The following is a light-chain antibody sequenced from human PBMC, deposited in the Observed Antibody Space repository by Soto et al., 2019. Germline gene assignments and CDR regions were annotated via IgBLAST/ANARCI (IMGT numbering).Light chain of an antibody. J-gene: IGKJ1*01. CDR1: QSLLHSDGKTY. V-gene: IGKV2D-29*01. CDR2: EVS. Sequence: ILMTQNPLSLSIIPGQTASISCKSSQSLLHSDGKTYFYWYVQKAGQAPQPLIYEVSNRFSGVPERFSDSGSRTDFTLTISSLQPDDFATHYCQQYNSYSWTFGQATKVDIK. CDR3: QQYNSYSWT.